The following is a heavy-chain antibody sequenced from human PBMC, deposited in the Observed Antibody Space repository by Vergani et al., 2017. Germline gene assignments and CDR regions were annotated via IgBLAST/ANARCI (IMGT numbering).Heavy chain of an antibody. V-gene: IGHV1-18*04. D-gene: IGHD3-10*01. Sequence: QVQLVQSGPEVKRPGASVKVSCKTSGYTFFNYGVNWIRRAPGQGFEWLGWIRADTGDTKYSERLQDRVTLTTDSSTNTAYMELRSLKSDDTAAYYCARDGTYYYGSGSFYLFDYWGQGTLVTVSS. J-gene: IGHJ4*02. CDR3: ARDGTYYYGSGSFYLFDY. CDR1: GYTFFNYG. CDR2: IRADTGDT.